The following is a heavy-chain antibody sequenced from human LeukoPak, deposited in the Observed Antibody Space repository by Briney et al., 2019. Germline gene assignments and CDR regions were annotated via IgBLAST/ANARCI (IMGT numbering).Heavy chain of an antibody. Sequence: PGGSLRLSCAASGFTFSSYAMSWVRQAPGKGLEWVSAISGSGGSTYYADSVKGRFTISRDNSKNTLYLQMNSLRAEDTAVYYCAAGGSTTTALYYYYYYGMDVWGQGTTVTVSS. J-gene: IGHJ6*02. CDR2: ISGSGGST. CDR3: AAGGSTTTALYYYYYYGMDV. V-gene: IGHV3-23*01. D-gene: IGHD4-17*01. CDR1: GFTFSSYA.